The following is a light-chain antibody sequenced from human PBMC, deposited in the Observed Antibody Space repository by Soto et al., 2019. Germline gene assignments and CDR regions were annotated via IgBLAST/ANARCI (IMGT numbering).Light chain of an antibody. Sequence: EIVLTQSPGTLSLSPVEIANLSFMASQSVSSNLAWYQQKPGQAPRLLIYDASSRATGIPDRFSGGGSGTDYTLTISRLEPEDFAVYYCQQFSSYPLNCGGGTKGDIK. J-gene: IGKJ4*01. CDR3: QQFSSYPLN. V-gene: IGKV3-20*01. CDR2: DAS. CDR1: QSVSSN.